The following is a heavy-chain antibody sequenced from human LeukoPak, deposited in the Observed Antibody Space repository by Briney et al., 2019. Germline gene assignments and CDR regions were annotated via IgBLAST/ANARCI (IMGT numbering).Heavy chain of an antibody. J-gene: IGHJ6*03. Sequence: PGGSLRLSCAASGFTFSNYAMSWVRQAPGKGLEWVSIIYGGSTYYADSVKGRFIISRDNSKNTVYLQMNSLRAEDTAVYYCARDFEGVHRTTNSYTYYYYMDVWGKGTTVIVSS. CDR1: GFTFSNYA. CDR3: ARDFEGVHRTTNSYTYYYYMDV. CDR2: IYGGST. V-gene: IGHV3-23*03. D-gene: IGHD2/OR15-2a*01.